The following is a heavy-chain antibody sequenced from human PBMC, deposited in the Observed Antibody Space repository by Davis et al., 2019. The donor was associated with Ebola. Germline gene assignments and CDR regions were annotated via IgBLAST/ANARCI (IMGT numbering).Heavy chain of an antibody. D-gene: IGHD5/OR15-5a*01. CDR1: GFTFSNYW. Sequence: GESLKISCAVSGFTFSNYWMHWVRQAPGKGLVWVSRINSDGSSTTYADSVKGRFAIFRDNAKNTLYLQMNSLRAEDTAVYYCARQHDPSTPAPGFWGQGTLVTVSS. J-gene: IGHJ4*02. CDR2: INSDGSST. V-gene: IGHV3-74*01. CDR3: ARQHDPSTPAPGF.